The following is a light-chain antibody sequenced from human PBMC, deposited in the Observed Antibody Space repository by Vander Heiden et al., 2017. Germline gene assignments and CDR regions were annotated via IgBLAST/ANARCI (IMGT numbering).Light chain of an antibody. CDR2: NDS. CDR3: QVWDSSTDHWV. CDR1: NLGSKS. V-gene: IGLV3-21*02. Sequence: SYVLTQPPSVSVAPGQTASINCGGNNLGSKSVHWYQQKPGQAPVVVVYNDSDRPSGIPGRLSGSNSGNTATLTISRVEAGDEADYYCQVWDSSTDHWVFGGGTKLTVL. J-gene: IGLJ3*02.